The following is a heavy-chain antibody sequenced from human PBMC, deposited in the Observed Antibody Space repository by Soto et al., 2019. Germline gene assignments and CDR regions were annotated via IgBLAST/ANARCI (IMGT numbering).Heavy chain of an antibody. J-gene: IGHJ4*02. CDR3: AKVFSPELANYFDH. D-gene: IGHD1-7*01. Sequence: EVQLLESGGGLVQPGGSLRLSCEASGFTFSTYAMNWVRQAPGKGLEWVSAISNSFSDGHTHSADSVKGRFTISRDNDKNTVFLKMNSVGAEDTAVYYCAKVFSPELANYFDHWGQGTLVTVSS. CDR1: GFTFSTYA. V-gene: IGHV3-23*01. CDR2: ISNSFSDGHT.